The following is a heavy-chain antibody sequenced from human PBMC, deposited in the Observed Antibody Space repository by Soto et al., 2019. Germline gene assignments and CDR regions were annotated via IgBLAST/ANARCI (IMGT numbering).Heavy chain of an antibody. CDR2: ISYDGSNK. J-gene: IGHJ4*02. D-gene: IGHD2-15*01. CDR1: GFTFSSYA. Sequence: GGSLRLSCAASGFTFSSYAMHWVRQAPGKGLEWVAVISYDGSNKYYADSVKGRFTISRDNSKNTLYLQMNSLRAEDTAVYYCARSRRYVAAPFDYWGQGTLVTVSS. CDR3: ARSRRYVAAPFDY. V-gene: IGHV3-30-3*01.